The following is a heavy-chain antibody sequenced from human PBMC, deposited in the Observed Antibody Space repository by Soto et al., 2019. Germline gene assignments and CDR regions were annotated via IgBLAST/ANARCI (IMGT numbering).Heavy chain of an antibody. CDR2: IYPGDSDT. Sequence: PGESLKISCNGSGYSFTSDWIGWVRQMPGKGLEWMGIIYPGDSDTRYSPSFQGQVTISADKSISTAYLQWSSLKASDTAMYYCARRMYYYDSSGYSYYYGMDVWGQGTTVTVSS. CDR1: GYSFTSDW. J-gene: IGHJ6*02. D-gene: IGHD3-22*01. CDR3: ARRMYYYDSSGYSYYYGMDV. V-gene: IGHV5-51*01.